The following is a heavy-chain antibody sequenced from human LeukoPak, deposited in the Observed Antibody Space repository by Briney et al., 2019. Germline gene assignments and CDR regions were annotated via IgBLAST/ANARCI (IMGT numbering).Heavy chain of an antibody. CDR3: ARQLGSCTVGSCYFDY. CDR1: GFTFYNYA. V-gene: IGHV3-23*01. CDR2: ISDGGGST. Sequence: PGRSLRLSCAASGFTFYNYAMSWVRQAPGKGLEWVSAISDGGGSTYYEDSVKGRFTISRDNSKDTLYLQMNSLRAEDTAVYYCARQLGSCTVGSCYFDYLGQGTLVTVSS. J-gene: IGHJ4*02. D-gene: IGHD2-15*01.